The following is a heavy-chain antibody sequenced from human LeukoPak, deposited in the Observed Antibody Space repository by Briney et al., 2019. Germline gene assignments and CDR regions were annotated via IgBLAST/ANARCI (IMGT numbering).Heavy chain of an antibody. Sequence: GGSLSLSCAASGFTFGSYEMNWVRQAPGKGLEWVSYISSRGTTIYYADSVKGRFTISRDNAKNSLYLQMNSLRAEDTAVYYCAREAEDAFDIWGQGTMVTVSS. CDR3: AREAEDAFDI. D-gene: IGHD2-15*01. CDR1: GFTFGSYE. V-gene: IGHV3-48*03. CDR2: ISSRGTTI. J-gene: IGHJ3*02.